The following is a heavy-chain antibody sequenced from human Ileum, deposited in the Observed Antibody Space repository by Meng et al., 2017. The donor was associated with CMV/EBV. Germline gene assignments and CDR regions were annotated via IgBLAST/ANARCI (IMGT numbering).Heavy chain of an antibody. CDR3: AGAKHYYGSGSSRLFDP. V-gene: IGHV4-39*02. CDR1: SIRGSRDY. CDR2: IYYSGGT. D-gene: IGHD3-10*01. J-gene: IGHJ5*02. Sequence: SIRGSRDYWGWIRQPPEKGLEWLGSIYYSGGTYDNPSLRSRVTVSIDTSKNPFFLHLTSVTAADTAVYYCAGAKHYYGSGSSRLFDPWGQGLLVTVSS.